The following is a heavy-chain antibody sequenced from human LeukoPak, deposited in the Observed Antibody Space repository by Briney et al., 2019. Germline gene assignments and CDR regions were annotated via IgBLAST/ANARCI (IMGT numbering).Heavy chain of an antibody. V-gene: IGHV1-2*02. J-gene: IGHJ2*01. Sequence: ASVKVSCKASGYTFTDYYMHWVRQAPGQGLEWMGWINPNTDGTSYAQKFQGRVTLTRDTSISTAYMELARLRSDDTAVYYCARDLASCGGDCLNWYSDLWGRGTLVTVSS. D-gene: IGHD2-21*01. CDR2: INPNTDGT. CDR1: GYTFTDYY. CDR3: ARDLASCGGDCLNWYSDL.